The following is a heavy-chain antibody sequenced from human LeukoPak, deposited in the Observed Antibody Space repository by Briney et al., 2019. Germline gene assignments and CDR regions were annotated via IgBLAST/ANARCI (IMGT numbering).Heavy chain of an antibody. D-gene: IGHD6-13*01. CDR3: ARTHSHSSSWYDWFDP. Sequence: GESLKISCKGSGYSFTSYWIGWVRQMPGKGLEWMGIIYPGDSDTGYSPSFQGQVTISADKSISTAYLQWSSLKASDTAMYYCARTHSHSSSWYDWFDPWGQGTLVTVSS. CDR2: IYPGDSDT. V-gene: IGHV5-51*01. CDR1: GYSFTSYW. J-gene: IGHJ5*02.